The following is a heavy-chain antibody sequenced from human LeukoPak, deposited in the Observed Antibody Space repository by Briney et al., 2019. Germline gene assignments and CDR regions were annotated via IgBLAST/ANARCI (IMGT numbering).Heavy chain of an antibody. CDR3: ARELNLPYCGGDCYSGNWFDP. CDR1: GFTFSSYG. D-gene: IGHD2-21*02. J-gene: IGHJ5*02. V-gene: IGHV3-33*01. Sequence: GRSLRLSRAASGFTFSSYGMHWVRQAPGKGLEWVAVIWYDGSNKYYADSVKGRFTISRDNSKNTLYLQMNSLRAEDTAVYYCARELNLPYCGGDCYSGNWFDPWGQGTLVTVSS. CDR2: IWYDGSNK.